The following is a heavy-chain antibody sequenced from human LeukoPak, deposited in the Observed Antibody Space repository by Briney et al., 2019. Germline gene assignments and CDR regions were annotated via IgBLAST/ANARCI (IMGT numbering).Heavy chain of an antibody. CDR2: FYYSGST. Sequence: SETLSLTCTVSGGSISSYYWSWIRQPPGKGLEWIGYFYYSGSTNYNPSLKSRVTISVDTSKNQFSLRLSSVTAADTAVYYCARASYSSSPYYYGMDVWGQGTTVTVSS. V-gene: IGHV4-59*01. CDR1: GGSISSYY. D-gene: IGHD6-6*01. CDR3: ARASYSSSPYYYGMDV. J-gene: IGHJ6*02.